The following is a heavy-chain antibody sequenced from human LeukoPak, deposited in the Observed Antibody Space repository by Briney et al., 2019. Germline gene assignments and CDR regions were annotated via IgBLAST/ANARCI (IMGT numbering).Heavy chain of an antibody. CDR1: GGSFSGYY. CDR2: IYSGGST. CDR3: ARDLEWEPLKD. J-gene: IGHJ4*02. D-gene: IGHD1-26*01. Sequence: ETLSLTCAVYGGSFSGYYWSWVRQAPGKGLEWVSVIYSGGSTYYADSVKGRFTISRDNSKNTLYLQMNSLRAEDTAVYYCARDLEWEPLKDWGQGTLVTVSS. V-gene: IGHV3-53*01.